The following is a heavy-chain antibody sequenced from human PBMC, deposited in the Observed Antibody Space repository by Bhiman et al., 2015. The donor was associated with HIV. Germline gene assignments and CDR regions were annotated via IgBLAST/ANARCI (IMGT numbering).Heavy chain of an antibody. CDR2: ISWNSGTL. J-gene: IGHJ3*02. CDR1: GFTFSSYI. V-gene: IGHV3-9*01. CDR3: AKDSRMIVVVHGAFDI. D-gene: IGHD3-22*01. Sequence: EVQLVESGGGLVKPGGSLRLSCAASGFTFSSYIMNWVRQAPGKGLEWVSGISWNSGTLGYADSVKGRFTISRDNAKNSLDLQMNSLRAEDTALYYCAKDSRMIVVVHGAFDIWGQGTMVTVSS.